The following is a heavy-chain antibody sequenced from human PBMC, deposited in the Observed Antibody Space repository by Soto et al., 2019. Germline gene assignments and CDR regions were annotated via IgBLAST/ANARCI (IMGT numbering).Heavy chain of an antibody. V-gene: IGHV3-43*01. CDR2: ISWVGGHT. Sequence: EVQLVESGGVVVQPGGSLRLSCSASGFNFDEYTMHWVRQAPGKGLEWVSLISWVGGHTYYADSVRGRFTISRDNSRKSLYLQMNSLRTDDTALYYCAKDTGPSYYYYAMDAWGQGTTVTVSS. CDR1: GFNFDEYT. J-gene: IGHJ6*02. CDR3: AKDTGPSYYYYAMDA.